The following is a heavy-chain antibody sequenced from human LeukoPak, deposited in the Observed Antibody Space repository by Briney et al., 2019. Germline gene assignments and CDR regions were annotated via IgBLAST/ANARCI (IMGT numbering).Heavy chain of an antibody. Sequence: GGSLRLSCAASGFTFSSHNMSWVRQAPGKGLEWVSSISGRGNYIFYADSVKGRFTISRDSAKNSLSLQMNSLRAEDTAVYYCAKDQGFDYYDSSGYYLDYWGQGTLVTISS. CDR1: GFTFSSHN. CDR3: AKDQGFDYYDSSGYYLDY. V-gene: IGHV3-21*01. CDR2: ISGRGNYI. D-gene: IGHD3-22*01. J-gene: IGHJ4*02.